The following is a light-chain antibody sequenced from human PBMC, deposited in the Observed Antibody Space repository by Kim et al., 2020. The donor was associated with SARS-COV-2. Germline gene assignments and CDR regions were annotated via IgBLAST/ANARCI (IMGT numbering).Light chain of an antibody. Sequence: VSPGERAPLSCRASQSISNNLAWFQQKPGQAPRLLMYGVSTRATGVPVRFSGSGSGTEFTLTISSLQSEDFAVYYCQQYINWPRTFGQGTKVDIK. CDR2: GVS. V-gene: IGKV3-15*01. J-gene: IGKJ1*01. CDR1: QSISNN. CDR3: QQYINWPRT.